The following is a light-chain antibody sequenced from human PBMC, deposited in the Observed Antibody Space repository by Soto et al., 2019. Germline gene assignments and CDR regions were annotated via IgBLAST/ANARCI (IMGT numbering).Light chain of an antibody. Sequence: QSVLTQPPSVSGAPGQRVTISCTGSSSNIGAGYDVHWYQQLPGTAPKLLIYGNSNRPSAVPDRFSGSKSGTSASLAITGLQAEDEADYYCQSYDSSLSGSGVFGGGTQLTVL. CDR1: SSNIGAGYD. CDR2: GNS. CDR3: QSYDSSLSGSGV. J-gene: IGLJ2*01. V-gene: IGLV1-40*01.